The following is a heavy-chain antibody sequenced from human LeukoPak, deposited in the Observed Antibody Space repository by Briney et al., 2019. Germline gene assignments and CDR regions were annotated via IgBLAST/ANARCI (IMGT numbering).Heavy chain of an antibody. V-gene: IGHV3-48*04. CDR2: ISSSGSTI. Sequence: PGRSLRLSCAASGFTFSSYGMHWVRQAPGKGLEWVSYISSSGSTIYYADSVKGRFTISRDNAKNSLYLQMNSLRAEDTAGYYCARGQAAAGTGMDFDYWGQGTLVTVSS. CDR1: GFTFSSYG. CDR3: ARGQAAAGTGMDFDY. D-gene: IGHD6-13*01. J-gene: IGHJ4*02.